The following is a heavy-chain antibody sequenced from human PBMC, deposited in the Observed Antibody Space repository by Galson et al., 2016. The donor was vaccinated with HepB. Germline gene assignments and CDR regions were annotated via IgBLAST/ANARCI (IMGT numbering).Heavy chain of an antibody. J-gene: IGHJ4*02. CDR1: GFTFGRYA. V-gene: IGHV3-23*01. Sequence: SLRLSCAASGFTFGRYAMSWVRQAPGKGLEWVSAISGDGGSTYYAGSVQGRFTSSRDRSTNTMYLQMNSLRTDDTAVYYCARFTQEWLDGVYYFDYWGQGTLVTVSS. CDR2: ISGDGGST. CDR3: ARFTQEWLDGVYYFDY. D-gene: IGHD6-19*01.